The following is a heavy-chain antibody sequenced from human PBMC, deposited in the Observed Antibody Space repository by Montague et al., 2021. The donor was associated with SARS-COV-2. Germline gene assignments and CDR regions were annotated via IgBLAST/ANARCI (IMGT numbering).Heavy chain of an antibody. CDR2: IYYSGST. V-gene: IGHV4-39*01. Sequence: SETLSLTCTVSGGSISSSSYYWGWIRQPPGKGLEWIGSIYYSGSTYYNPSLKSRVTISVDTSKNQFSLKLSSVTAADTAVYYCASQTLGITIFGVVNGRWFDPWGQGTWSPSPQ. CDR1: GGSISSSSYY. D-gene: IGHD3-3*01. CDR3: ASQTLGITIFGVVNGRWFDP. J-gene: IGHJ5*02.